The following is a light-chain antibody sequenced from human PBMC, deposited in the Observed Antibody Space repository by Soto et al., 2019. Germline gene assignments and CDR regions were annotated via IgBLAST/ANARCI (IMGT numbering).Light chain of an antibody. CDR3: QQYNSYSWT. CDR1: QSISSW. Sequence: DIQMTPSPSTLSASVGDRVTLTCPASQSISSWLAWYQQKPGKAPKLLIYDASSLESGVPSRFSGSGSGTEFTLTISSLQPDDFATYYCQQYNSYSWTFGQGTKVDIK. V-gene: IGKV1-5*01. CDR2: DAS. J-gene: IGKJ1*01.